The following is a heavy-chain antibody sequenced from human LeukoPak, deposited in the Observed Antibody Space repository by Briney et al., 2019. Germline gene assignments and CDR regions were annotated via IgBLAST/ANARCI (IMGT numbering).Heavy chain of an antibody. CDR1: GGSISSYY. CDR3: AKASVTTAVLFDS. D-gene: IGHD4-23*01. V-gene: IGHV4-59*01. J-gene: IGHJ4*02. CDR2: ISNSGIT. Sequence: PSETLSLTCTVSGGSISSYYWNWIRQPPGQGLERIGYISNSGITKYNPSLKSRVTISLETSKNQFSLRLTSVTAADTAVYYCAKASVTTAVLFDSWGRGTQVAVSS.